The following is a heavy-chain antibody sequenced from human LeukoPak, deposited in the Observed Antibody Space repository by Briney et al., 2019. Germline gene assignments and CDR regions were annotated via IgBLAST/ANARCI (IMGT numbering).Heavy chain of an antibody. J-gene: IGHJ5*02. V-gene: IGHV1-8*03. D-gene: IGHD2-2*01. CDR3: ARTPRYCSSTSCLPSDYNWFDP. CDR2: MNPNSGNT. Sequence: GASVKVSCKASGYTFTSYDINWVRQATGQGLEWMGWMNPNSGNTGYAQKFQGRVTITRNTSISTAYMELSSLRSEDTAVYYCARTPRYCSSTSCLPSDYNWFDPWGXXTLVTVSS. CDR1: GYTFTSYD.